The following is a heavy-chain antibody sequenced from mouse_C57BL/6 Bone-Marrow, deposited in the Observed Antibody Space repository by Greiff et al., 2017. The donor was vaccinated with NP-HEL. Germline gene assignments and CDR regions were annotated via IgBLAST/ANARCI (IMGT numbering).Heavy chain of an antibody. CDR2: IWSGGST. CDR3: ARNGIRRGDYYAMDY. J-gene: IGHJ4*01. D-gene: IGHD2-12*01. V-gene: IGHV2-2*01. Sequence: VKLVESGPGLVQPSQSLSITCTVSGFSLTSYGVHWVRQSPGKGLEWLGVIWSGGSTDYNAAFISRLSISKDNSKSQVFFKMNSLQADDTAIYYCARNGIRRGDYYAMDYWGQGTSVTVSS. CDR1: GFSLTSYG.